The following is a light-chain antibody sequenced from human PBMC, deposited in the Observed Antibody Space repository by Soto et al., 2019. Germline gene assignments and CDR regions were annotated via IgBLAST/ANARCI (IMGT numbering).Light chain of an antibody. CDR3: QHCGSSLWT. CDR2: WAS. Sequence: DIVMTQSPDSLAVSLGERATINCKSSQSVLYSSNNKNFLPWCQQKPGQPPKLLIYWASSRESGVPDRFSGSGSGTEFTLTISSLQAEDVAVYYCQHCGSSLWTFGQGTKVEIK. J-gene: IGKJ1*01. CDR1: QSVLYSSNNKNF. V-gene: IGKV4-1*01.